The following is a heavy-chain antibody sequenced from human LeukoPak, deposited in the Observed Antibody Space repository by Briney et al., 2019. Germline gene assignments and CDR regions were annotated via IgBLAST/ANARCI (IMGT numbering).Heavy chain of an antibody. CDR3: ARTAGRGHFDY. J-gene: IGHJ4*02. Sequence: PGGSLRLSCAASRFTFNTYWMHWVRQAPGKGLVWVSRINSDGSRTAYADSVKGRFTISRDNAKNSLYLQMNSLRAEDTAVYYCARTAGRGHFDYWGQGTLVTVSS. CDR2: INSDGSRT. V-gene: IGHV3-74*01. CDR1: RFTFNTYW. D-gene: IGHD6-13*01.